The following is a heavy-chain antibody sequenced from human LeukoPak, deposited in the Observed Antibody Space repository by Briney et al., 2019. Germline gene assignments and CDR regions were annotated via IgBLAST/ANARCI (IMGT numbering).Heavy chain of an antibody. V-gene: IGHV3-23*01. CDR1: GFTFSSYA. Sequence: GGSLRLSCAASGFTFSSYAMSWVRQAPGKGLEWVSAISGSGGSTYYADSVKGRFTISRDNSKNTLYLQMNSLGAEDTAVYYCAKDKSCSGGSCYHPEYFQHWGQGTLVTVSS. CDR3: AKDKSCSGGSCYHPEYFQH. CDR2: ISGSGGST. J-gene: IGHJ1*01. D-gene: IGHD2-15*01.